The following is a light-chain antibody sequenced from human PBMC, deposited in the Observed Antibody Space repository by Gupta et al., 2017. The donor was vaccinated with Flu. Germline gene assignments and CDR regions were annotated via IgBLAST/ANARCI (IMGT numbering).Light chain of an antibody. V-gene: IGKV1-12*01. CDR2: AAS. CDR3: QQVKTFPPT. J-gene: IGKJ1*01. CDR1: HDVSVW. Sequence: GDRVAIDCRASHDVSVWLAWYQQTPGKAPKLLIYAASTLQSGVPSRFSGGGSGADFTLTISSLQPEDSATYFCQQVKTFPPTFGQGTRVEI.